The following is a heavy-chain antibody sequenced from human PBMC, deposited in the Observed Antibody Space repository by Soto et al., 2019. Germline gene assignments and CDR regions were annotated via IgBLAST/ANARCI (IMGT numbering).Heavy chain of an antibody. CDR1: GYTFTGYY. J-gene: IGHJ6*02. CDR2: INPNSGGT. CDR3: AREMGYSSSGETDDGMDV. D-gene: IGHD6-6*01. V-gene: IGHV1-2*04. Sequence: ASVKVSCKASGYTFTGYYMHWVRQAPGQGLEWMGWINPNSGGTNYAQKFQGWVTMTRDTSISTAYMKLSRLRSDDTAVYYCAREMGYSSSGETDDGMDVWGQGTTVTVSS.